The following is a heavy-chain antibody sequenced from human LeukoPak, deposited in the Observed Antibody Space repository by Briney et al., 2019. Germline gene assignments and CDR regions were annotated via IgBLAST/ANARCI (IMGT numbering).Heavy chain of an antibody. J-gene: IGHJ4*02. CDR3: ARALGYYYDSSGYYGY. V-gene: IGHV3-11*01. CDR2: ISSSGSTI. Sequence: GGSLRLSCAASGFTFSDYYMSWIRQAPGKGLEWVSYISSSGSTIYYADSVKGRFTISRDNAKNSLYLQMNSLRAEDTAAYYCARALGYYYDSSGYYGYWGQGTLVTVSS. D-gene: IGHD3-22*01. CDR1: GFTFSDYY.